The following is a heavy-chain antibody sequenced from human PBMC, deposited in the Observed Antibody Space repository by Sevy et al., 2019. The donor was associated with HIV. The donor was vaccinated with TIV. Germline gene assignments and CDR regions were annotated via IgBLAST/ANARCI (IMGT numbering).Heavy chain of an antibody. D-gene: IGHD3-9*01. CDR3: VLGGRDSYVRYYVWHADY. CDR2: IYPSDSEI. CDR1: GYSFTTYW. Sequence: GESLKISCKGSGYSFTTYWIGWVRQMPGKDLEWIGIIYPSDSEIRCSPPFQGQVTISADKSVSTAYLQWSSLKASDSAVYYCVLGGRDSYVRYYVWHADYWGQGTLVTVSS. J-gene: IGHJ4*02. V-gene: IGHV5-51*01.